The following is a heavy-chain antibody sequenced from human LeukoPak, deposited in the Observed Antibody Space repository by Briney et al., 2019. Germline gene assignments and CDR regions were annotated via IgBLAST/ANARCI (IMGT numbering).Heavy chain of an antibody. CDR1: GFTFSGYA. J-gene: IGHJ4*02. CDR2: ISSNGGST. D-gene: IGHD6-6*01. V-gene: IGHV3-64*01. CDR3: ARELGSSSHFDY. Sequence: TGGSLRLSCAVSGFTFSGYAMHWVRQAPGKGLEYVSAISSNGGSTYYANSVKGRFTISRDNSKNTLYLQMGSLRAEDMAVYDCARELGSSSHFDYWAQGTLVTVSS.